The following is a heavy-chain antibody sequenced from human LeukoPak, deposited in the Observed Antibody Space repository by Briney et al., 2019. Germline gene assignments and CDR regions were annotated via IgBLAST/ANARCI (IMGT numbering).Heavy chain of an antibody. CDR1: GYTFTSYY. D-gene: IGHD6-13*01. V-gene: IGHV1-46*01. CDR2: INPSGGST. Sequence: ASVKVSCKASGYTFTSYYMHWVRQAPGQGLEWMGIINPSGGSTSYAQKFQGRVTMTEDTSTDTAYMELSSLRSEDTAVYYCATDDGQQQLVRHYWGQGTLVTVSS. CDR3: ATDDGQQQLVRHY. J-gene: IGHJ4*02.